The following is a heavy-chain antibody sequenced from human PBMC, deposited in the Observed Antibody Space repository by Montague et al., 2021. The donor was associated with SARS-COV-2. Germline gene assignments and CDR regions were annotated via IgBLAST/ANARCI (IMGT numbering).Heavy chain of an antibody. J-gene: IGHJ3*02. CDR3: ASPTYYYDSSGSDAFDI. D-gene: IGHD3-22*01. CDR2: IYYSWST. V-gene: IGHV4-39*01. Sequence: SETLSLTCTVSGGSISSSSYYWGWIRQPPGKGLEWIGSIYYSWSTYSNPSLKGLVTIPVDTSKNQFPLKLSSVAAADTSVYYCASPTYYYDSSGSDAFDIWGQGTMVTVSS. CDR1: GGSISSSSYY.